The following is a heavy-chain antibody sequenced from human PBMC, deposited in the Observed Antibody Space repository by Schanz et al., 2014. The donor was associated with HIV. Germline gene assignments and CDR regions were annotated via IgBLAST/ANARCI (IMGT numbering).Heavy chain of an antibody. CDR2: ISGSGRTT. J-gene: IGHJ6*02. CDR1: GFMFKTYA. Sequence: EVQLLESGGGLAQPGGSLRLSCIASGFMFKTYAMSWVRQAPGKGLEWVSGISGSGRTTYFADSVKGRFTISRDNSKNTLFLQMNSLRAEDTAVYYCARRSTPGGYYGMDVWGQGTTVTVSS. V-gene: IGHV3-23*01. D-gene: IGHD2-15*01. CDR3: ARRSTPGGYYGMDV.